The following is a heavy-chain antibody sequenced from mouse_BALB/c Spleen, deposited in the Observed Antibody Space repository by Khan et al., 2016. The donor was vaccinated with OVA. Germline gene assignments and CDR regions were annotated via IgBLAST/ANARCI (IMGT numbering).Heavy chain of an antibody. J-gene: IGHJ4*01. D-gene: IGHD2-4*01. CDR3: ARTYDYHYAMDY. CDR1: GYTFTDYV. CDR2: IYPGSGST. Sequence: VQLLETGPELVKPGASVKMSCKASGYTFTDYVISWVKQRTGQGLEWIGEIYPGSGSTYYNEKFKGKATLTADKSSNTAYMQLSSLTSEDSAVYFCARTYDYHYAMDYWGQGTSVTVSS. V-gene: IGHV1-77*01.